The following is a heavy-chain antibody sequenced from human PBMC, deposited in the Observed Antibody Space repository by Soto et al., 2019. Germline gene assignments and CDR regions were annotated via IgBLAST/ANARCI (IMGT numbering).Heavy chain of an antibody. CDR3: ARDSSKVGATSAIDV. J-gene: IGHJ6*02. CDR2: ISYSGGT. V-gene: IGHV4-31*03. Sequence: QVQLQESGPGLVKPSQTLSLTCTVSGGSISSGDYYWSWIRQHPGKGLEWIGYISYSGGTYYNPSLKSRPTRTLDTSNKQFSLKLSSVTAADTAVYYCARDSSKVGATSAIDVWGQGTTVTVSS. CDR1: GGSISSGDYY. D-gene: IGHD1-26*01.